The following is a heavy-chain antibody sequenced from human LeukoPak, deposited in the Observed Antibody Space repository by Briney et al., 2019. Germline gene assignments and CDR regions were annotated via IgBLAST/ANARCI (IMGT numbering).Heavy chain of an antibody. CDR2: IKQDGSDK. CDR3: ARDGMGSGWSGDY. CDR1: GFTFSSYW. J-gene: IGHJ4*02. D-gene: IGHD6-19*01. Sequence: GSLRLSCAAPGFTFSSYWMRWVRQAPGRGLEWVANIKQDGSDKYYVDSVKGRFTISRDNAKNSLYLQMNSLRAEDTAVYYCARDGMGSGWSGDYWGQGTLVTVSS. V-gene: IGHV3-7*01.